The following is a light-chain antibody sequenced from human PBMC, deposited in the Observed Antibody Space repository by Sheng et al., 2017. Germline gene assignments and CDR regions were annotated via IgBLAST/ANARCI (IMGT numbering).Light chain of an antibody. Sequence: DIQMTQSPSSLSASVGDRVTITCRASQDINKYLNWYQQRPGKAPKLLIYATSLLHTGVPSRFGGSGSGTDFTLSITSLQPEDSATYYCQQSSSGWTFGQGTKVEV. CDR1: QDINKY. CDR2: ATS. J-gene: IGKJ1*01. CDR3: QQSSSGWT. V-gene: IGKV1-39*01.